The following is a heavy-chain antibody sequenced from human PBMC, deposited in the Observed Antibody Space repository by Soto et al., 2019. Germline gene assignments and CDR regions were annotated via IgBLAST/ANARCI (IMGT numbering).Heavy chain of an antibody. CDR3: AHGSGWLSDY. Sequence: QITLKESGPTLVKPTQTLTLTCTFSGFSLNSTAVGVNWIRQPPRKALEWLALIYWNDDNHYSPSLRSRLTITKDTSKNPVVLTMTNMDPMDTATYYCAHGSGWLSDYWGQGTLVTVSS. V-gene: IGHV2-5*01. J-gene: IGHJ4*02. CDR1: GFSLNSTAVG. CDR2: IYWNDDN. D-gene: IGHD6-19*01.